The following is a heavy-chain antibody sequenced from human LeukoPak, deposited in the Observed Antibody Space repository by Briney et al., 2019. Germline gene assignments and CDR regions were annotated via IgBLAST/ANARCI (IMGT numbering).Heavy chain of an antibody. J-gene: IGHJ5*02. V-gene: IGHV4-34*01. D-gene: IGHD6-13*01. CDR3: ASGYSSSWYRTNWFDP. CDR1: GGSFSGYY. CDR2: INHSGST. Sequence: SETLSLTCAVYGGSFSGYYWSWIRQPPGKGLEWIGEINHSGSTNYNPSLKSRVTISVGTSKNQFSLKLSSVTAADTAVYYCASGYSSSWYRTNWFDPWGQGTLVTVSS.